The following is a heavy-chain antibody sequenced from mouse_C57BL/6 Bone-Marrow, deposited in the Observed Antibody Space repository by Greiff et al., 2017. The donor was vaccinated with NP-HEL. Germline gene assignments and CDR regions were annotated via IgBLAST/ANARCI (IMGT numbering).Heavy chain of an antibody. Sequence: QVTLKVSGAELVKPGASVKISCKASGYAFSSYWMNWVKQRPGKGLEWIGQIYPGDGDTNYNGKFKGKATLTADKSSSTAYMQLSSLTSEDSAVYFCAREGLRPSYYFDYWGQGTTLTVSS. D-gene: IGHD2-4*01. V-gene: IGHV1-80*01. J-gene: IGHJ2*01. CDR2: IYPGDGDT. CDR1: GYAFSSYW. CDR3: AREGLRPSYYFDY.